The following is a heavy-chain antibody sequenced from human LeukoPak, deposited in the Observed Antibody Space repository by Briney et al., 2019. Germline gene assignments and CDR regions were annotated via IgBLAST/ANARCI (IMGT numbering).Heavy chain of an antibody. V-gene: IGHV4-34*01. D-gene: IGHD6-13*01. CDR2: INHSGTT. J-gene: IGHJ4*02. Sequence: PSGTLSLTCAVYGGSFNGYYWSWIRQPPGKGLEWIGEINHSGTTNYNPSLKSRVTMSVDTSKNQFSLKLTSVTAADTAVYYCARSGTYQHSSSYDYWGQGTLVTVSS. CDR1: GGSFNGYY. CDR3: ARSGTYQHSSSYDY.